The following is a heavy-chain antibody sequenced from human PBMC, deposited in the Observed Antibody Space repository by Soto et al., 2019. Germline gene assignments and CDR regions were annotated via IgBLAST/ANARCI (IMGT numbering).Heavy chain of an antibody. D-gene: IGHD3-10*01. CDR3: ARDRIAGSGSCVN. V-gene: IGHV3-74*01. CDR2: IKTDGSSP. J-gene: IGHJ4*02. Sequence: EVLLVESGGGLDHPGGSLRLSCVASGFTFNNYWMHWVRQVPGKGLVWVSRIKTDGSSPNYADSVEGRFTISSDNAKNTLYLQMNRLRAEDTAVYYCARDRIAGSGSCVNWGQGTLVTVSS. CDR1: GFTFNNYW.